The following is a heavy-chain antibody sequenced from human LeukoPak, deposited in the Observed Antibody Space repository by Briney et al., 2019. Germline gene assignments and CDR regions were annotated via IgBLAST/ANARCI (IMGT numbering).Heavy chain of an antibody. V-gene: IGHV3-7*01. D-gene: IGHD3-16*01. J-gene: IGHJ4*02. CDR3: ARGPYEDYVRGQQFDS. CDR1: GFTFSSYA. Sequence: GGSLRLSCAASGFTFSSYAMSWVRQAPGKGLEWVANIMKDGSGKYYVDSVKGRFTISRDNAKSSLYLQMNSLRTEDTAVYYCARGPYEDYVRGQQFDSWGQGTLVTVSS. CDR2: IMKDGSGK.